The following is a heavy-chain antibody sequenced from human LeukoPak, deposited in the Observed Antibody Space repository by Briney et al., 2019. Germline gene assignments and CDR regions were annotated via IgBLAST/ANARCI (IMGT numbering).Heavy chain of an antibody. CDR1: GYTFTSYA. CDR2: INAGNGNT. D-gene: IGHD3-16*01. J-gene: IGHJ6*03. Sequence: ASVKVSCKASGYTFTSYAMHWVRQAPGQRLEWMGWINAGNGNTKYSQKFQGRVTITRDTSASTAYMELSSLRSEDTAVYYCARATDDGVYYYYYMDVWGKGTTVTVSS. CDR3: ARATDDGVYYYYYMDV. V-gene: IGHV1-3*01.